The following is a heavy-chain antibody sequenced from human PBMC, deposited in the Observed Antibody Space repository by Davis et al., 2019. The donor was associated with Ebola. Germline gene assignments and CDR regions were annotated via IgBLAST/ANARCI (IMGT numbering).Heavy chain of an antibody. CDR2: ISSSSSYI. CDR1: GFTFSSYS. D-gene: IGHD5-12*01. Sequence: GESLKISCAASGFTFSSYSMNWVRQAPGKGLEWVSSISSSSSYIYYADSVKGRFTISRDNAKNSLYLQMNSLRAEDTAVYYCARDLNMEGVATTIGSEDPIDYWGQGTLVTVSS. V-gene: IGHV3-21*01. J-gene: IGHJ4*02. CDR3: ARDLNMEGVATTIGSEDPIDY.